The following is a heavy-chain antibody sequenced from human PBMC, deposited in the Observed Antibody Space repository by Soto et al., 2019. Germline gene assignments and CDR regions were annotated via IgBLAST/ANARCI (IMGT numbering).Heavy chain of an antibody. Sequence: QVQLVQSGAEVKKPGASVKVSCKASGYTFTSYDINWVRQATGQGLEWMGWMNPDSGNTGYAQKFQGRVNMTRNTSISTAYMELSSLRSEDTAVYYCARERSSSKRFDPWGQGTLVTVSS. CDR3: ARERSSSKRFDP. J-gene: IGHJ5*02. V-gene: IGHV1-8*01. CDR1: GYTFTSYD. CDR2: MNPDSGNT. D-gene: IGHD3-16*02.